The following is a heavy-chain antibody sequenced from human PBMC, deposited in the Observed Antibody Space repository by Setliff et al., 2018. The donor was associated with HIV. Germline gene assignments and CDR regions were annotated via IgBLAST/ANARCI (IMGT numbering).Heavy chain of an antibody. V-gene: IGHV1-2*02. CDR3: ARVLAGLNWFDP. CDR1: GYTFSGDY. J-gene: IGHJ5*02. Sequence: ASVKVSCKASGYTFSGDYMHWVRQAPGQGFEWMGWINPGSGATNYAQKFLGRVTMTRDTSISTAYLELSSLTSDDTAVYYCARVLAGLNWFDPWGQGTLVTVSS. CDR2: INPGSGAT. D-gene: IGHD2-15*01.